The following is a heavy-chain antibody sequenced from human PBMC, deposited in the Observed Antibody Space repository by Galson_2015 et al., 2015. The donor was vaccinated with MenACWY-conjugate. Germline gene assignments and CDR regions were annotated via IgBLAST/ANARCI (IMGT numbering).Heavy chain of an antibody. CDR1: GYTFTAYA. CDR2: INTNTGNP. V-gene: IGHV7-4-1*02. J-gene: IGHJ5*02. CDR3: VRDPKLSSVWYLFDP. D-gene: IGHD6-13*01. Sequence: SCKAPGYTFTAYAINWVRQAPGQGLEWLGWINTNTGNPTYAQGFTGRFVFSLDTSVSTAYLQISSLTAEDTAIYYCVRDPKLSSVWYLFDPWRQRTLVTVSS.